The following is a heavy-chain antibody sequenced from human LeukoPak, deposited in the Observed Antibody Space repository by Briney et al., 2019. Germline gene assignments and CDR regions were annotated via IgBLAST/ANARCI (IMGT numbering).Heavy chain of an antibody. CDR3: ASSYYDILTGYSYYYMDV. CDR1: GFTFSDYY. J-gene: IGHJ6*03. V-gene: IGHV3-11*04. D-gene: IGHD3-9*01. CDR2: ISGSGDNI. Sequence: PGGSLRLSCAAPGFTFSDYYMSWIRQAPGKGLEWVSYISGSGDNIDYADSVKGRFTISRDNAKDSLFLQINSLRAEDTAVYYCASSYYDILTGYSYYYMDVWGKGTTVTVSS.